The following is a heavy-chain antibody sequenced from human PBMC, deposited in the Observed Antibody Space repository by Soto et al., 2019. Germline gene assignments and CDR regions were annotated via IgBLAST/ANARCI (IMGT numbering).Heavy chain of an antibody. CDR3: ATRIIRGGLDY. CDR2: ITGSGGST. CDR1: GFTFSTYA. V-gene: IGHV3-23*01. J-gene: IGHJ4*02. D-gene: IGHD2-15*01. Sequence: GGSLRLSCAASGFTFSTYAMIWVRQAPGKGLEWVSVITGSGGSTYYADSVKGRFTISRDDSKNTLYLLMNNLRAEDTAVYYCATRIIRGGLDYWGQGTPVTVSS.